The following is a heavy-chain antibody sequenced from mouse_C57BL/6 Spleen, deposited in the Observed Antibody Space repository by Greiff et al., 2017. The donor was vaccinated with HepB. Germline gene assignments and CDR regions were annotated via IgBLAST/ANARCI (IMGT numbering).Heavy chain of an antibody. J-gene: IGHJ3*01. CDR2: IDPANGNT. CDR3: GRGGGYDRSFGAY. V-gene: IGHV14-3*01. D-gene: IGHD2-2*01. CDR1: GFNIKNTY. Sequence: VQLQQSVAELVRPGASVKLSCTASGFNIKNTYMHWVKQRPEQGLEWIGRIDPANGNTTYAPKFQGKATITADTSSNTAYLQLSSLTSEDTAIYYCGRGGGYDRSFGAYWGQGTLVTVSA.